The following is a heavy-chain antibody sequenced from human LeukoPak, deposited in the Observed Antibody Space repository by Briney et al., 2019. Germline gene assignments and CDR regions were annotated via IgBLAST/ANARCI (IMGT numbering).Heavy chain of an antibody. D-gene: IGHD2-21*02. CDR3: ARAIGDATFDH. CDR1: GYTFTSYD. V-gene: IGHV1-8*01. J-gene: IGHJ5*02. CDR2: MNPNSGNT. Sequence: ASVTVSCKASGYTFTSYDINWVRQAPGQGVEWMGWMNPNSGNTIYAQKFQGRVTMTRTTSISTAYMELSSLRSEDTAVYYCARAIGDATFDHWGQGTLVTVSS.